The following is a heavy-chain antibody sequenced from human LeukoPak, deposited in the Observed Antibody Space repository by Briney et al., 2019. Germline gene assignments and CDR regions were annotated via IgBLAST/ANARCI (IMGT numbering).Heavy chain of an antibody. V-gene: IGHV4-34*01. CDR3: ARSGYCSSTSCSSAFDI. CDR1: GGSFSGYY. CDR2: INHSGST. D-gene: IGHD2-2*03. Sequence: SETLPLTCAVYGGSFSGYYWSWIRQPPGKGLEWIGEINHSGSTNYNPSLKSRVTISVDTSKNQFSLKLSSVTAADTAVYYCARSGYCSSTSCSSAFDIWGQGTMVTVSS. J-gene: IGHJ3*02.